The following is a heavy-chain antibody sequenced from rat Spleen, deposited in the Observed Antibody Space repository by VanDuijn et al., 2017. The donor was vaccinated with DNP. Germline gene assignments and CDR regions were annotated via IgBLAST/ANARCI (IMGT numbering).Heavy chain of an antibody. Sequence: EVQLVESGGGLVQPGNSLKLSCAASEFTFSDYAMAWVRQVPGKGLEWVASVPSSGGSTYCPDSVKGRFTISRDNAENTVYLQMNSLRSEDTATYYCAKHLDAWGQGSSVTISS. J-gene: IGHJ4*01. V-gene: IGHV5S23*01. CDR3: AKHLDA. CDR1: EFTFSDYA. CDR2: VPSSGGST.